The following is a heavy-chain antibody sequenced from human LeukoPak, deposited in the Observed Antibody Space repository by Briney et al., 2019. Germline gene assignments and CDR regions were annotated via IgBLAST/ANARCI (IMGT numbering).Heavy chain of an antibody. CDR3: AKEWSRYFDL. Sequence: GGSPRLSCAASGFTFSTYAMSWVRQAPGKGLEWVSAVTGSGSSTYYADSVKGRFTISSDNSKNTLYLQMNSLRAEDTAVYYCAKEWSRYFDLWGRGTLVTVSS. CDR2: VTGSGSST. D-gene: IGHD2-8*01. CDR1: GFTFSTYA. V-gene: IGHV3-23*01. J-gene: IGHJ2*01.